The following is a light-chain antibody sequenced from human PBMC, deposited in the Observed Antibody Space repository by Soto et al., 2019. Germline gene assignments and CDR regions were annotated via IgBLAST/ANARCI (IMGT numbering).Light chain of an antibody. CDR1: SRDVGGYNY. Sequence: QSALTQPASVSGSPGQSITISCTGTSRDVGGYNYVSWYQHRPGEVPKLIIYDVGNRPSGVSDRFSGSKSGDTASLTISGLRAEDEPDYYCNSYRNTAARYVFGTGTKLTVL. V-gene: IGLV2-14*03. CDR2: DVG. CDR3: NSYRNTAARYV. J-gene: IGLJ1*01.